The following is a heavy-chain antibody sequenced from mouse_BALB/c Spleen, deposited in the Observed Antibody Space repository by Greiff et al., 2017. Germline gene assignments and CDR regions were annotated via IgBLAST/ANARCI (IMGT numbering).Heavy chain of an antibody. Sequence: QVQLQQSGPELVRPGASVKMSCKASGYTFTSYWMHWVKQRPGQGLEWIGMIDPSNSETRLNQKFKDKATLNVDKSSNTAYMQLSSLTSEDSVVYYCARRGPLLRLRGYFDVWGAGTTVTVSS. D-gene: IGHD1-2*01. CDR1: GYTFTSYW. V-gene: IGHV1S127*01. CDR3: ARRGPLLRLRGYFDV. CDR2: IDPSNSET. J-gene: IGHJ1*01.